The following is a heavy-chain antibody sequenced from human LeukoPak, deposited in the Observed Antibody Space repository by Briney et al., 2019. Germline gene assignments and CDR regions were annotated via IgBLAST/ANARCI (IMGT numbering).Heavy chain of an antibody. J-gene: IGHJ4*02. CDR1: GGSISSYY. CDR2: IYYSGST. CDR3: ARGPSLPDGIYYFDY. Sequence: SETLSLTCTVSGGSISSYYWRWIRQPPGKGLEWIGYIYYSGSTNYNPSLKSRVTISVDTSKNQFSLKLSSVTAADTAVYYCARGPSLPDGIYYFDYWGQGTLVTVSS. D-gene: IGHD1-14*01. V-gene: IGHV4-59*01.